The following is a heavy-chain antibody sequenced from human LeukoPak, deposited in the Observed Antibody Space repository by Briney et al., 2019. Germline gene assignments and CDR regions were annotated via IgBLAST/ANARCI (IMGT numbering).Heavy chain of an antibody. CDR2: ISGSGANR. Sequence: PGGSLRLSCAASGFTFRNYAVAWFRQAPGKGLEWVSAISGSGANRYFADSVKGRFTISRDNSRNALYLQMNSLRAEDTAVYFCARQVGPDYWGQGTLVTVSP. CDR1: GFTFRNYA. J-gene: IGHJ4*02. CDR3: ARQVGPDY. V-gene: IGHV3-23*01.